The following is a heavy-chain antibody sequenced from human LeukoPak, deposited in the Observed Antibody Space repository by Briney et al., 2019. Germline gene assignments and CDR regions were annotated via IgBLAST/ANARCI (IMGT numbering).Heavy chain of an antibody. CDR2: IYPRDGST. CDR3: ARDQEGFDY. J-gene: IGHJ4*02. V-gene: IGHV1-46*01. CDR1: GYTFTTNY. Sequence: VSVPVSCMASGYTFTTNYIHWVRQAPGQGLEWMGMIYPRDGSTSYAQKLQGRVTVTRDTSTSTVHVELSGLRSEDTAVYYCARDQEGFDYWGQGTLVTVSS.